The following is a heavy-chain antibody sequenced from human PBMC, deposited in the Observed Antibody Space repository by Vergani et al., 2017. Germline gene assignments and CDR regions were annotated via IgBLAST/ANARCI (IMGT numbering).Heavy chain of an antibody. D-gene: IGHD2-2*01. V-gene: IGHV3-48*01. Sequence: EVQLVESGGGLVQPGGSLRLSCAASGFTFSSYSMNWVRQAPGKGLEWVSYISSSSSTIYYADSVKGRFTISRDNAKNSLYLHMNSLSAEDTAVYYCANAKCVVVVPAVPRRYYYYGMDVWGQGTTVTVSS. CDR3: ANAKCVVVVPAVPRRYYYYGMDV. J-gene: IGHJ6*02. CDR2: ISSSSSTI. CDR1: GFTFSSYS.